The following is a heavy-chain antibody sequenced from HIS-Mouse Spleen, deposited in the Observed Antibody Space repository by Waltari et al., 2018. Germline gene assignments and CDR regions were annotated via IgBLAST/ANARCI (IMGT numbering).Heavy chain of an antibody. J-gene: IGHJ4*02. CDR3: ARDIKAAAC. CDR1: GFTVSSYL. V-gene: IGHV3-66*01. CDR2: IYSGGST. D-gene: IGHD6-13*01. Sequence: EVQLVESGGGLVQPGGSLRLPCAASGFTVSSYLRRWVRQAPGKGLEWVSVIYSGGSTYYADSVKGRFTISRDNSKNTLYLQMNSLRAEDTAVYYCARDIKAAACWGQGTLVTVSS.